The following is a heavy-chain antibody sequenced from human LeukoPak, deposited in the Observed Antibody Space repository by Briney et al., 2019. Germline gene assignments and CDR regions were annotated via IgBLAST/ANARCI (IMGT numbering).Heavy chain of an antibody. V-gene: IGHV1-2*02. J-gene: IGHJ4*02. Sequence: ASVKVSCKASGYTLTDYYIHWVRQAPGQGLDWMGWTNPTSGDTNYAQRFQGRVTMTRDTSTSTAYMELSGLRSDDTAIYYCARGVVYYRLDFWGQGALVAVSS. CDR1: GYTLTDYY. D-gene: IGHD3-22*01. CDR2: TNPTSGDT. CDR3: ARGVVYYRLDF.